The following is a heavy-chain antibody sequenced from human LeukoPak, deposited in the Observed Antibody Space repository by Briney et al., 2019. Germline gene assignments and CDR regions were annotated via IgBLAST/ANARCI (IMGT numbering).Heavy chain of an antibody. CDR2: ISYDGNNK. Sequence: GGSLRLSCAASGFTFSSYAIHWVRQTPGKVLEWMAVISYDGNNKYYADSVKGRYTISRDNSKNTLYLQMNSLRAEETAVYYCVRVKSAAPSTGDAFDIWGQGTMVTVSS. CDR1: GFTFSSYA. V-gene: IGHV3-33*05. CDR3: VRVKSAAPSTGDAFDI. J-gene: IGHJ3*02. D-gene: IGHD3-3*02.